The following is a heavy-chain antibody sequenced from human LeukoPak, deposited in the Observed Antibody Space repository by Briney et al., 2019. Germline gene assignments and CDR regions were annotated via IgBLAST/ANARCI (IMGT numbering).Heavy chain of an antibody. V-gene: IGHV3-30*02. D-gene: IGHD3-3*01. Sequence: GGSLRLSCAASGFTFSSYGMHWVRQAPGKGLEWVAFIRYDGSNKYYADSVEGRFTISRDNSKNTLYLQMNSLRAEDTAVYYCAKDQGITIFGVVIDYFDYWGQGTLVTVSS. CDR2: IRYDGSNK. CDR1: GFTFSSYG. J-gene: IGHJ4*02. CDR3: AKDQGITIFGVVIDYFDY.